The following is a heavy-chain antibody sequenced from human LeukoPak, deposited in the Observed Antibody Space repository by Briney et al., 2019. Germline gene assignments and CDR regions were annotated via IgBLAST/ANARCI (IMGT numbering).Heavy chain of an antibody. CDR1: AFTVSGNY. V-gene: IGHV3-66*02. CDR3: ARWNGYYYYYYYYMDV. D-gene: IGHD3-3*01. Sequence: GGSLRLSCAASAFTVSGNYMSWVRQAPGKGLEWVSVIYSGGSTYYADSVKGRFTISRDNSKNTLYLQMNSLRAEDTAVYYCARWNGYYYYYYYYMDVWGKGTTVTVSS. J-gene: IGHJ6*03. CDR2: IYSGGST.